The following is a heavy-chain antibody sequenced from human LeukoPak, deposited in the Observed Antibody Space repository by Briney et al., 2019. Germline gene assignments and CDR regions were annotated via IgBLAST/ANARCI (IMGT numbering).Heavy chain of an antibody. Sequence: PSETLSLTCTVSGGSISSYYWSWIRQPPGKGLEWIAYIYYSGSTNYNPSLKSRVTISVDTSKNQFSLKLSSVTAADTAVYYCARGGVWGFIAWGQGTLVTVSS. CDR2: IYYSGST. J-gene: IGHJ5*02. CDR3: ARGGVWGFIA. D-gene: IGHD3-16*01. V-gene: IGHV4-59*12. CDR1: GGSISSYY.